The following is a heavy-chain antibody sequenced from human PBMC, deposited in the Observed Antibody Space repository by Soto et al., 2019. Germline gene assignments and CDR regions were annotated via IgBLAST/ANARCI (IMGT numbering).Heavy chain of an antibody. J-gene: IGHJ4*02. Sequence: PGGSLRLSCAGSGFSFGSYEMHWVRQAPGKGLEWVAFTSYDGSINYYADSVKGRFTMSRDNSKNLLYLQMNSLRTEDTAVYYCAKVLLTYTSGWYHPHFDYWGQGTLVTVSS. CDR3: AKVLLTYTSGWYHPHFDY. CDR2: TSYDGSIN. CDR1: GFSFGSYE. D-gene: IGHD6-19*01. V-gene: IGHV3-30*04.